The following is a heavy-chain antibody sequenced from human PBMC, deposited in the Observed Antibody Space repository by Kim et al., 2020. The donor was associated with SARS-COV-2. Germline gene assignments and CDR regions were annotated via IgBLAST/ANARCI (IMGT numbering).Heavy chain of an antibody. D-gene: IGHD3-3*01. CDR3: TTSHAGDDFYY. CDR2: IKSKTVGGTI. Sequence: GGSLRLSCAASGFTFSNAGMNWVRQAPGKGLEWVGRIKSKTVGGTIDYSAPAKGRFTIAREESKSTLLLQMNSLRIEDTSLYYSTTSHAGDDFYYWGQGT. CDR1: GFTFSNAG. V-gene: IGHV3-15*01. J-gene: IGHJ4*02.